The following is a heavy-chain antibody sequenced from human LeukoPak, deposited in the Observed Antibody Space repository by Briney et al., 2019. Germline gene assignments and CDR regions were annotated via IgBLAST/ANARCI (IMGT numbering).Heavy chain of an antibody. CDR2: ISYDGTTK. J-gene: IGHJ4*02. V-gene: IGHV3-30*04. CDR1: GFTFGTYA. CDR3: ARGIVEDFDWFCIGH. D-gene: IGHD3-9*01. Sequence: GRSLRLSCAASGFTFGTYAMHWVRQAPGKGLEWVADISYDGTTKYYADSVKGRFTISRDNSRNTLHLQMNSLRTEDTAVYYCARGIVEDFDWFCIGHWGQGTLVTVSS.